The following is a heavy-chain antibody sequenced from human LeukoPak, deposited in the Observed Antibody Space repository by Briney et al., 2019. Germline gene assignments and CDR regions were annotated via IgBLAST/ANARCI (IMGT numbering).Heavy chain of an antibody. CDR3: ASMSYSGSYAVDY. J-gene: IGHJ4*02. CDR1: GGTFSSYA. CDR2: IIPIFGTA. D-gene: IGHD1-26*01. Sequence: SVKVSCKASGGTFSSYAISWVRQAPGQGLEWMGGIIPIFGTANYAQKFQGRVTITADESTSTAYMELSSLRSEDTAVYYCASMSYSGSYAVDYWGQGTLVTVSS. V-gene: IGHV1-69*13.